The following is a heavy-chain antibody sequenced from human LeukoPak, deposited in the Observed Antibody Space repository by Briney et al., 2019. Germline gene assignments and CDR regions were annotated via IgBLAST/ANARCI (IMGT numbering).Heavy chain of an antibody. Sequence: SETLSLTCTVSGYSISSGYYRGWIRQPPGKGLEWIGSIYHSGSTYYNPSLKSRVTISVDTSKNQFSLKLSSVTAADTAVYYCARGVDTAIGVDYWGQGTLVTVSS. V-gene: IGHV4-38-2*02. CDR1: GYSISSGYY. CDR3: ARGVDTAIGVDY. D-gene: IGHD5-18*01. CDR2: IYHSGST. J-gene: IGHJ4*02.